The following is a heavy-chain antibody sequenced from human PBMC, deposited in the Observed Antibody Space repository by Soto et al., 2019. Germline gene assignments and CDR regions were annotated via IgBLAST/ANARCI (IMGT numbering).Heavy chain of an antibody. V-gene: IGHV3-30*18. CDR3: AKEVLRITIFPFDP. D-gene: IGHD3-3*01. J-gene: IGHJ5*02. CDR2: ISYDGSNK. CDR1: GFTFSSYG. Sequence: PGGSLRLSCAASGFTFSSYGMHWVRQAPGKGLERVAVISYDGSNKYYADSVKGRFTISRDNSKNTLYLQMNSLRAEDTAVYYCAKEVLRITIFPFDPRGQGTLVTVPS.